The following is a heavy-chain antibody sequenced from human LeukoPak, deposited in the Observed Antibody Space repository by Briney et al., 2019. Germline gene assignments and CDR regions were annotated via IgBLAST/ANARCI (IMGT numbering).Heavy chain of an antibody. D-gene: IGHD3-3*01. J-gene: IGHJ6*03. CDR3: ATENYDFWSGYGTYYMDV. V-gene: IGHV1-69*13. CDR2: IIPIFGTA. Sequence: SVKVSCKASGGTFSSYAIGWVRQAPGQGLEWMGGIIPIFGTANYAQKFQGRVTITADESTSTAYMELSSLRSEDTAVYYCATENYDFWSGYGTYYMDVWGKGTTVTVSS. CDR1: GGTFSSYA.